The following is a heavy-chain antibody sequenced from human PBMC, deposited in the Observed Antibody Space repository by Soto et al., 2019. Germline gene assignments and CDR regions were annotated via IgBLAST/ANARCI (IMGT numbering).Heavy chain of an antibody. D-gene: IGHD3-3*01. CDR2: MNPNSGNT. J-gene: IGHJ5*02. CDR1: GYTFTSYD. V-gene: IGHV1-8*02. CDR3: ARGITIFGVVDP. Sequence: QVQLVQSGAEVKKPGASVKVSCKASGYTFTSYDITWVRQATGQGLEWMGWMNPNSGNTGYAQKFQGRVTMTSNTSISTAYMEMSSLRSEDTAVYYCARGITIFGVVDPGGQGTLVTVSS.